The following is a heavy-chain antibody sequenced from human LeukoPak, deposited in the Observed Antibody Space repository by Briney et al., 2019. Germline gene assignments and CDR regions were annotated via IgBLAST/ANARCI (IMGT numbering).Heavy chain of an antibody. J-gene: IGHJ4*02. CDR2: ISGSGGST. D-gene: IGHD6-19*01. CDR3: ATAPTGHSSGWYRVFDY. CDR1: GFTFSSYA. Sequence: PGGSLRLSCAASGFTFSSYAMSWVRQAPGKGLEWVSAISGSGGSTYYADSVKGRFTISRDNSKNTLYLQMNSLRAEDTAVYYCATAPTGHSSGWYRVFDYWGQGTLVTVSS. V-gene: IGHV3-23*01.